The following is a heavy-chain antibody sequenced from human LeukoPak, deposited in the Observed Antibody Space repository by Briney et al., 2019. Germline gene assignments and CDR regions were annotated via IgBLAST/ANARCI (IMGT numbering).Heavy chain of an antibody. Sequence: GESLKISCKGSGHSFTSYWIGWVRQMPGKGLEWMGIIYPGDSDTRYSPSFQGQVTISVDKSISTAYLQWSSLRASDTAMYYCARRPTQYCSSTSCHALDIWGQGTMVTVSS. V-gene: IGHV5-51*01. CDR1: GHSFTSYW. D-gene: IGHD2-2*01. CDR2: IYPGDSDT. CDR3: ARRPTQYCSSTSCHALDI. J-gene: IGHJ3*02.